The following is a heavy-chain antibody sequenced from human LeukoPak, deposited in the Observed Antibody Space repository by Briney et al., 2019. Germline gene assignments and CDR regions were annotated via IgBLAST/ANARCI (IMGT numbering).Heavy chain of an antibody. V-gene: IGHV3-21*01. J-gene: IGHJ3*02. D-gene: IGHD2-2*01. Sequence: GGSLRLSRAAPVFTSCSFIMNWVRQAPGRGLEWGSSISSGGSYKFHADSVKGRFTISRDSAKNSLYVQMNSLRAEDTAVYYYARSLKVPAAVDTFDIWGQGTMVTVSS. CDR1: VFTSCSFI. CDR3: ARSLKVPAAVDTFDI. CDR2: ISSGGSYK.